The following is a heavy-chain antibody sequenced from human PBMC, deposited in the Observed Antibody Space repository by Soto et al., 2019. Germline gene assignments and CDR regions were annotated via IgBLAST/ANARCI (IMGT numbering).Heavy chain of an antibody. V-gene: IGHV3-23*01. J-gene: IGHJ5*02. CDR2: ISGSGDST. Sequence: PGGSLRLSCTAYGFTFTTYAMNWVRQAPGKGLEWVSSISGSGDSTYYADSVKGRFTISRDNSKNTLYLQMNSLRAEDTAVFYCAKDDALNWFDPWGQGTQVTVSS. CDR3: AKDDALNWFDP. CDR1: GFTFTTYA.